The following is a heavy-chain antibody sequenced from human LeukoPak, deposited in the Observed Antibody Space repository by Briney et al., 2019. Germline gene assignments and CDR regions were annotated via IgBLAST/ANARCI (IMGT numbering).Heavy chain of an antibody. CDR2: ISVYNHNT. D-gene: IGHD6-13*01. CDR1: GYTFPTSG. V-gene: IGHV1-18*01. J-gene: IGHJ4*02. Sequence: ASVTVSCKASGYTFPTSGISWVRQAPGQGLEWMGWISVYNHNTNYAQKFQGRVTMTRDTSTSTVYMELSSLRSEDAAVYYCARDDVGGAAAGFDYWGQGTLVTVSS. CDR3: ARDDVGGAAAGFDY.